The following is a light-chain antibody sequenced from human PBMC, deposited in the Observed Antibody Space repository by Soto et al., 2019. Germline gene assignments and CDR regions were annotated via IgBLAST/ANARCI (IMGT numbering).Light chain of an antibody. J-gene: IGLJ3*02. Sequence: QSALTQPASVSGSPGQSITISCTGTSSDIGAAFNYVSWYQQHPGKAPKLMIFEVINRPSGVSNRFSGSKSGNTASLTISGLQAEDEADYYCSSWTTRSTPLFGGGTQLTVL. CDR3: SSWTTRSTPL. CDR2: EVI. V-gene: IGLV2-14*01. CDR1: SSDIGAAFNY.